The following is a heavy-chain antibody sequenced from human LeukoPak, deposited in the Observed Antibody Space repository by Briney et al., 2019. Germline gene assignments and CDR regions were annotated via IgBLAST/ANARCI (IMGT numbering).Heavy chain of an antibody. V-gene: IGHV4-31*03. CDR1: GGSINSGGYY. CDR3: ARVLTRNWFDP. J-gene: IGHJ5*02. Sequence: SQTLSLTCTVSGGSINSGGYYWSWIRQPPGKGLECMGFISYSGSTYYNPSLKSRVNISIDTSKNQFSLKLTSVTAADTTLYYCARVLTRNWFDPWGQGALVTVSS. CDR2: ISYSGST. D-gene: IGHD3-9*01.